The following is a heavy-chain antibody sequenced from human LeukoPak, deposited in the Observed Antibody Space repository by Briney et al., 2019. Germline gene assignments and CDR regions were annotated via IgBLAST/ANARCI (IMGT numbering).Heavy chain of an antibody. CDR2: ISTSSVYT. J-gene: IGHJ4*02. Sequence: GGSLRLSCAASGFTFSSYNLNWVRQAPGKGLEWVSSISTSSVYTYYTDSVKGRFSISRDNAKNSLFLQMNSLRAEDTAVYYCARDSNYNYWSGSGYWGQGTLVTVSS. V-gene: IGHV3-21*01. D-gene: IGHD3-3*01. CDR1: GFTFSSYN. CDR3: ARDSNYNYWSGSGY.